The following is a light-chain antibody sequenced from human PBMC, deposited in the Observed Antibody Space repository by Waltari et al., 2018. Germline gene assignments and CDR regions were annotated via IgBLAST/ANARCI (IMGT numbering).Light chain of an antibody. J-gene: IGKJ4*01. CDR1: QGISNY. CDR3: QKYNSAP. V-gene: IGKV1-27*01. Sequence: DIQLTQSPSSLSASVGDRVTITCRASQGISNYLAWYQQKPGKVPKLLIYAASTLQSGVPSRFSGSGSGTDFTLTNSSLQPEDVATYYCQKYNSAPFGGGTKVEIK. CDR2: AAS.